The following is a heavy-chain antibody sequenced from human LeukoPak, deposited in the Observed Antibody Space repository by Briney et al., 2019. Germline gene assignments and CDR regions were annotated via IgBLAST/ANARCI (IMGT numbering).Heavy chain of an antibody. CDR1: GYTFTSYA. D-gene: IGHD5-18*01. J-gene: IGHJ4*02. Sequence: GASVKVSCKASGYTFTSYAMHSVREAPGQRLEWMGWINAGNGNTKSSQKFQGRVTTTRDTSASTAYMELSSLRSEDTAVYYCARDQGYSYGYFGYWGQGTLVTVSS. CDR3: ARDQGYSYGYFGY. V-gene: IGHV1-3*01. CDR2: INAGNGNT.